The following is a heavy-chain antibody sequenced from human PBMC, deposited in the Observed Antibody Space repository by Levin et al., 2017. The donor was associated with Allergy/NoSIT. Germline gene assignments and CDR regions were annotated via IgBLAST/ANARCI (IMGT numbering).Heavy chain of an antibody. J-gene: IGHJ5*02. CDR3: ARDQRVTIFGVVWGFDP. Sequence: SQTLSLTCTVSGGSISSYFWSWIRQPPGKALEWIGYIYNSGSINYNPSLKSRVTISVDTSKNQFSLKLSSVTAADTAVYYCARDQRVTIFGVVWGFDPWGQGTLVTVSS. V-gene: IGHV4-59*01. D-gene: IGHD3-3*01. CDR2: IYNSGSI. CDR1: GGSISSYF.